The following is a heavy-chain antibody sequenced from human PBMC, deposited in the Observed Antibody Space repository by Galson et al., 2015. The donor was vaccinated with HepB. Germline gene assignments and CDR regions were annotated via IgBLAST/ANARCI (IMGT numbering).Heavy chain of an antibody. V-gene: IGHV1-18*04. Sequence: SVKVSCKASGYTFTSYGISWVRQAPGQGLEWMGWISAYNGNTNYAQKLQGRVTMTTDTSTSTAYMELRSLRSDDTAVYYCARDHYYGSGSYRFDYWGQGTLVTVSS. CDR1: GYTFTSYG. CDR3: ARDHYYGSGSYRFDY. CDR2: ISAYNGNT. J-gene: IGHJ4*02. D-gene: IGHD3-10*01.